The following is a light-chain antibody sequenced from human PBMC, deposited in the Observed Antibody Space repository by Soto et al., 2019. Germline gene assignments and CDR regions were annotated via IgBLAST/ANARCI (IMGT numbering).Light chain of an antibody. CDR1: QTVSSNY. CDR3: QHYGNSLWT. V-gene: IGKV3-20*01. J-gene: IGKJ1*01. Sequence: EIVMTQSPATLSLSPGEGATLSCRASQTVSSNYLAWYQHRPGQAPKLIIHGASYTAPGIPDRFSGSGSGADFTLTISRLEPEDFAVYFCQHYGNSLWTFGQGTKVDIK. CDR2: GAS.